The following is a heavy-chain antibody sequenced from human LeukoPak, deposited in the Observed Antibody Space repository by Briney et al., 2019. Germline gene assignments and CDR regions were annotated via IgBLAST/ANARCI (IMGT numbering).Heavy chain of an antibody. CDR1: GFTFADYA. CDR2: ISWNSGSI. Sequence: GGSLRLSCAGSGFTFADYAMHWVRQAPGKGLEWVSGISWNSGSIGYADSVKGRFTIFRDNAKNSLYLQMNSLRAEDTALYYCAKDIGPMVRGGQDYWGQGTLVTVSS. J-gene: IGHJ4*02. D-gene: IGHD3-10*01. V-gene: IGHV3-9*01. CDR3: AKDIGPMVRGGQDY.